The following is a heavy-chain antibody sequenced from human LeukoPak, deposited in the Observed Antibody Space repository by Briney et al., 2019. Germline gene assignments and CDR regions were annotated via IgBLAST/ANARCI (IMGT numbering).Heavy chain of an antibody. CDR3: AASSGVTLGRF. CDR2: IYYTGIT. J-gene: IGHJ4*02. V-gene: IGHV4-31*03. D-gene: IGHD3-16*01. Sequence: SETLSLTCTVSGGSISSGSHYYQWIRQHPGKGLEWIGYIYYTGITSYNPSLKSRVTMSVDTSMNQVSLKVTSLTTADTAVYYCAASSGVTLGRFWGQGALVTVSS. CDR1: GGSISSGSHY.